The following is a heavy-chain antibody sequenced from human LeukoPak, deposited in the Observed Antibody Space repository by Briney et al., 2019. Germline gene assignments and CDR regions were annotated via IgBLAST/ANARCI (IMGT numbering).Heavy chain of an antibody. J-gene: IGHJ4*02. CDR2: TGNKANSYTT. D-gene: IGHD2-15*01. CDR1: GITLSDHY. Sequence: GGSLRLSCAASGITLSDHYMDWVRQAPGKGLEWIGRTGNKANSYTTEYAASVKGRFTILRDDSKNSLYLQMNSLKTEDTAVYYCARGSPMEVVVAARNSPTLYYFDYWGQGTLVTVSS. V-gene: IGHV3-72*01. CDR3: ARGSPMEVVVAARNSPTLYYFDY.